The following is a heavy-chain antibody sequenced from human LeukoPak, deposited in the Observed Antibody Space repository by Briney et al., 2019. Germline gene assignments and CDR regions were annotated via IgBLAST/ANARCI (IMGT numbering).Heavy chain of an antibody. Sequence: GGSLRLSCAASGFTFSSYSMNWVRQAPGKGLEWVSFISSSSSYIYYADSVKGRFTISRDNAKNSLYLQMNSLRAEDTAVYYCARDPQQLVPDYWGQGTLVTVSS. D-gene: IGHD6-13*01. J-gene: IGHJ4*02. CDR1: GFTFSSYS. CDR2: ISSSSSYI. V-gene: IGHV3-21*01. CDR3: ARDPQQLVPDY.